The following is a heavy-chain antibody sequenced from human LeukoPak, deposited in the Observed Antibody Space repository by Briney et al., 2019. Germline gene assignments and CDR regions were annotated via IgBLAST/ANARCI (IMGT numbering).Heavy chain of an antibody. CDR1: GYSFTSYW. CDR3: ARLPIRGYSPHYYFDY. Sequence: GESLKISCQGSGYSFTSYWIGWVRQMPGKGLERMGIIYPGDSDTRYSPSFQGQVTISADKSISTAYLQWSSLKGSDTAMYYCARLPIRGYSPHYYFDYWGQGTLVTVSS. V-gene: IGHV5-51*01. J-gene: IGHJ4*02. CDR2: IYPGDSDT. D-gene: IGHD1-26*01.